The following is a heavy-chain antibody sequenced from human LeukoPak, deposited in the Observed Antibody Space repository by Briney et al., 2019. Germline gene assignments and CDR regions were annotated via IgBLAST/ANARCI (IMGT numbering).Heavy chain of an antibody. J-gene: IGHJ4*02. CDR1: GFTFSSYT. V-gene: IGHV3-23*01. Sequence: PGGSLRLSCAASGFTFSSYTMSWVRQAPGQGLEWFSTITTSDGNTYYAVSGQGRFTVSRDNSKNTLFLQLNCLMSEDPTGHYFAKDGGLWVSAHWGDSWGRGNLVTVSS. CDR3: AKDGGLWVSAHWGDS. CDR2: ITTSDGNT. D-gene: IGHD7-27*01.